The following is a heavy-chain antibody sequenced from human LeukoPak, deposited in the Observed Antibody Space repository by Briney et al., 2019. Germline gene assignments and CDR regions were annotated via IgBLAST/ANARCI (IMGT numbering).Heavy chain of an antibody. V-gene: IGHV1-69*13. CDR1: GGTFSSYA. CDR2: IIPIFGTA. D-gene: IGHD5-24*01. CDR3: ARGGDGYNQYYFDY. J-gene: IGHJ4*02. Sequence: ASVKVSCKASGGTFSSYAISWVRQAPGQGLEWMGGIIPIFGTANYAQKFQGRVTITADESTSTAYMELSSLRSEDTAVYYCARGGDGYNQYYFDYWGQGTLATVSS.